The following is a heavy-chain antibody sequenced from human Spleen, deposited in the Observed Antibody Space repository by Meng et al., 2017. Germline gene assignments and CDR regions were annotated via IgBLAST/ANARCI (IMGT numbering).Heavy chain of an antibody. Sequence: QVQLQESGPGLVKPSGTLSLTCAVSGDSVSGSNWWSWVRQPPGKGLEWIGEIFHIGSTNYNPSLKTRVAISVDKSKNQFSLKLTSATAADTAVYYCARVDRDTGTYFDYWGQGILVTVSS. CDR2: IFHIGST. D-gene: IGHD1-26*01. J-gene: IGHJ4*02. CDR1: GDSVSGSNW. CDR3: ARVDRDTGTYFDY. V-gene: IGHV4-4*02.